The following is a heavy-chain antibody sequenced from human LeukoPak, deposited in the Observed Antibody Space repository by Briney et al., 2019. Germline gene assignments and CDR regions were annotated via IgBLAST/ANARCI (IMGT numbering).Heavy chain of an antibody. V-gene: IGHV1-69*13. CDR2: IIPIFGTA. J-gene: IGHJ4*02. Sequence: ASVKVSCKASGGTFSSYAISWVRQAPGQGLEWMGGIIPIFGTANYAQKFQGRVTITADESTSTAYMELSSLRSEDTAVYYCAREASGHVGVYGENHCWGQGTLVTVSS. CDR3: AREASGHVGVYGENHC. D-gene: IGHD4-17*01. CDR1: GGTFSSYA.